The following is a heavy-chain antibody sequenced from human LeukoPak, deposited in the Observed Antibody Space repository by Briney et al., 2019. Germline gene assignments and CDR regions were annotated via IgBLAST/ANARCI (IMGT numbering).Heavy chain of an antibody. CDR3: ARGRGDTMVRGVIVFFGGYDY. D-gene: IGHD3-10*01. V-gene: IGHV4-59*08. Sequence: SETLSLTCSVSGGSISSYYWSWIRQPPGKGLEWIGYIYYSGNTNYNTSLKSRLTISIDSSKNQFSLKLSSVTAADTAVYYCARGRGDTMVRGVIVFFGGYDYWGQGTLVTVSS. J-gene: IGHJ4*02. CDR1: GGSISSYY. CDR2: IYYSGNT.